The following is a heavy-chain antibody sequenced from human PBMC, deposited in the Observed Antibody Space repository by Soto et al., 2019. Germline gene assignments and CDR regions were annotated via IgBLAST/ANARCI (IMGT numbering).Heavy chain of an antibody. V-gene: IGHV3-33*01. CDR3: ARERDMITFGGVRLNYFDY. Sequence: QVQLVESGGGVVQPGRSLRLSCAASGFTFSSYGMHWVRQAPGKGLEWVAVIWYDGSNKYYADSVKGRFTTSRDNSKNTLYLQMNSLRAEDTAVYYCARERDMITFGGVRLNYFDYWGQGTLVTVSS. CDR1: GFTFSSYG. CDR2: IWYDGSNK. J-gene: IGHJ4*02. D-gene: IGHD3-16*01.